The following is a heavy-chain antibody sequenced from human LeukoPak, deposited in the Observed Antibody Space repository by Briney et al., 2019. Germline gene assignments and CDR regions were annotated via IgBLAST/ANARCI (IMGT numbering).Heavy chain of an antibody. V-gene: IGHV1-69*08. J-gene: IGHJ3*02. Sequence: SVKVSCKASGYTFTGYYMHWVRQAPGQGLEWVGRIIPILGTANYAQKFQGRVTITADKSTSTAYMELSSLRSEDTAVYYCARDKDDDAFDIWGQGTMVTVSS. CDR1: GYTFTGYY. CDR3: ARDKDDDAFDI. CDR2: IIPILGTA.